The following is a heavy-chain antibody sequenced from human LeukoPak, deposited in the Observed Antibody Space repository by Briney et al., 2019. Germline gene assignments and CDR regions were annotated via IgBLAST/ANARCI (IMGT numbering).Heavy chain of an antibody. CDR2: ISGSGGST. D-gene: IGHD3-9*01. V-gene: IGHV3-23*01. CDR1: GFTFSSYA. Sequence: GGSLRLSCAASGFTFSSYAMSWVRQAPGKGLEWVSAISGSGGSTYYADSVKGRFTVSRDNSKNTLYLQMNSLRAEDTAVYYCTKERRRDDILTGSFSDWGQGILVTVSS. CDR3: TKERRRDDILTGSFSD. J-gene: IGHJ4*02.